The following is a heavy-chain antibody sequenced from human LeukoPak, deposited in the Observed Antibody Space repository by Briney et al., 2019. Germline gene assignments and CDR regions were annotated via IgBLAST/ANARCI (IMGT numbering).Heavy chain of an antibody. D-gene: IGHD3-10*01. Sequence: SETLSLTCTVSGYSISSGYYWGWIRQPPGKGLEWIGSIYHSGSTYYNPSLKSRVTISVDTSKNQFSLKLSSVTAADTAVYYCARTVDHYHRRLQWPYWGQGTLVTVSS. CDR2: IYHSGST. CDR1: GYSISSGYY. CDR3: ARTVDHYHRRLQWPY. V-gene: IGHV4-38-2*02. J-gene: IGHJ4*02.